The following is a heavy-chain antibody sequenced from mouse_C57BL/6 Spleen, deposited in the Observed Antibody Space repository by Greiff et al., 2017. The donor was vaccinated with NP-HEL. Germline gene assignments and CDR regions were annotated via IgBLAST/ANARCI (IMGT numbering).Heavy chain of an antibody. Sequence: VQLQQSGPELVKPGASVKIPCKASGYTFTDYNMDWVKQSHGKSLEWIGDINPNNGGTIYNQKFKGKATLTVDKSSSTAYMELRSLTSEDTAVYYCARERWLLNYWYFDVWGTGTTVTVSS. CDR2: INPNNGGT. CDR1: GYTFTDYN. V-gene: IGHV1-18*01. J-gene: IGHJ1*03. D-gene: IGHD2-3*01. CDR3: ARERWLLNYWYFDV.